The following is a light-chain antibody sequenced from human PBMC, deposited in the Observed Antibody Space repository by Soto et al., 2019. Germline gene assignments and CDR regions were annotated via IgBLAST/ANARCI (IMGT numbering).Light chain of an antibody. J-gene: IGKJ2*01. CDR2: LVS. CDR3: QQYYSTPYT. CDR1: QSVLYSSNNKNY. Sequence: IVMTQSPDVLAVSLGERATINCKSSQSVLYSSNNKNYLAWYQQKPGQPPKLSIYLVSTRDSGVPDRFSGSGSGTDFTLTISSLQAEDVAVYYCQQYYSTPYTFGQGTKLEIK. V-gene: IGKV4-1*01.